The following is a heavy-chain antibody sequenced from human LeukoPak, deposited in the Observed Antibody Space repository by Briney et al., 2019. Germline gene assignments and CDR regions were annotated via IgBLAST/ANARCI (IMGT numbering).Heavy chain of an antibody. J-gene: IGHJ4*02. CDR1: GGSISSSSYY. D-gene: IGHD2-15*01. CDR2: IYYSGGT. CDR3: ARHVLWVGYCSGGSCYFDY. V-gene: IGHV4-39*01. Sequence: ASETLSLTCTVSGGSISSSSYYWGWIRQPPGKGLEWIGSIYYSGGTYYNPSLKSRVTISVDTSKNQFSLKLSSVTAADTAVYYCARHVLWVGYCSGGSCYFDYWGQGTLVTVSS.